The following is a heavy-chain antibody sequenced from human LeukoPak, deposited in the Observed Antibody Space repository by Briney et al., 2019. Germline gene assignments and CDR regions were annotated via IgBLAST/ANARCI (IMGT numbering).Heavy chain of an antibody. D-gene: IGHD3-10*01. V-gene: IGHV4-59*01. J-gene: IGHJ5*02. Sequence: SETLSLTCAVYGGSFSGYYWSWIRQPPGKGLEWIGYIYYSGSTNYNPSLKSRVTIAVDTSKNQFSLKLSSVTAADTAVYYCARRYYPSGFDPWGQGTLVTVSS. CDR1: GGSFSGYY. CDR2: IYYSGST. CDR3: ARRYYPSGFDP.